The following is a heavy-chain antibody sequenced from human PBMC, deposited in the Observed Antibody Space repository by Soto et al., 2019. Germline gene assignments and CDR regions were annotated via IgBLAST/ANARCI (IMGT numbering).Heavy chain of an antibody. CDR3: AKDRTYGLFDY. CDR2: ISYDGSNK. J-gene: IGHJ4*02. D-gene: IGHD4-17*01. V-gene: IGHV3-30*18. CDR1: GFSFSSYG. Sequence: GGSLRLSCAASGFSFSSYGMHWVRQAPGKGLEWVAVISYDGSNKYYADSVKGRFTISRDNSKNTLYLQMNSLRAEDTAVYYCAKDRTYGLFDYWGQGTLVTVSS.